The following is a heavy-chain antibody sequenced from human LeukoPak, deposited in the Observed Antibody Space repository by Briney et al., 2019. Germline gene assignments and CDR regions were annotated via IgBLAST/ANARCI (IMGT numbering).Heavy chain of an antibody. J-gene: IGHJ6*03. CDR3: ARSEYSYGYLPRYYYYMDV. Sequence: ASVKVSCKASGYIFTNHYMHWVRQAPGQGLEWMGIINPSGGSTSYAQKFQGRVTMTRDMSTSTVYMELSSLRSEDTAVYYCARSEYSYGYLPRYYYYMDVWGKGTTVTVSS. CDR2: INPSGGST. CDR1: GYIFTNHY. V-gene: IGHV1-46*01. D-gene: IGHD5-18*01.